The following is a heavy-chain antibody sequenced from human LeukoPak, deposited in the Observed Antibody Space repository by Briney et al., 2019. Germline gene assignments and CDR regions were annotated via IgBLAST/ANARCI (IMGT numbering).Heavy chain of an antibody. Sequence: SSETLSLTCTVSGGSISSGDYYWSWIRQPPGKGLEGIGYIYYSGSTYYNPSLKSRVTISVDTSKNQFSLKLSSVTAADTAVYYCARSRSSWSALYFDYWGQGTLVTVSS. V-gene: IGHV4-30-4*08. CDR1: GGSISSGDYY. J-gene: IGHJ4*02. D-gene: IGHD6-13*01. CDR3: ARSRSSWSALYFDY. CDR2: IYYSGST.